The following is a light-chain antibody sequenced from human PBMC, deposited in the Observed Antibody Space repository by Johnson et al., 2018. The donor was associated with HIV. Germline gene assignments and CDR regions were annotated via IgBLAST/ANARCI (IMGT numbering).Light chain of an antibody. Sequence: QSVLTQPPSVSAAPGQKVTISCSGSSSNIGNNYVSWYQQLPGTAPKLLIYDNNKRPSGIPDRFSGSKSGTSATLGITGLQTGDEADYYCGTWDSSLSAREVFGPGTKVTVL. CDR1: SSNIGNNY. J-gene: IGLJ1*01. CDR2: DNN. V-gene: IGLV1-51*01. CDR3: GTWDSSLSAREV.